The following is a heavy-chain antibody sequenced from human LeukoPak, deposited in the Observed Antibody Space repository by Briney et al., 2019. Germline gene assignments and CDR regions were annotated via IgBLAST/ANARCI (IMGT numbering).Heavy chain of an antibody. CDR1: GDSVSNNYAA. V-gene: IGHV6-1*01. J-gene: IGHJ4*02. CDR3: AREYYDSSGYYYGGDVDY. CDR2: TYYRSKWYN. Sequence: SQTLSLTCAISGDSVSNNYAAWNWIRQSPSRGLEWLGRTYYRSKWYNDYAVSVKSRITINPDTSKNQFSLQLNSVTPEDTAVYYCAREYYDSSGYYYGGDVDYWGQGPWSPSPQ. D-gene: IGHD3-22*01.